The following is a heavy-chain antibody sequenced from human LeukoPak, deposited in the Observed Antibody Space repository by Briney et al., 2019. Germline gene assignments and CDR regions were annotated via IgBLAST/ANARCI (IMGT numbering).Heavy chain of an antibody. D-gene: IGHD3-22*01. CDR2: IYYSGST. J-gene: IGHJ4*02. V-gene: IGHV4-61*01. Sequence: SETLSLTCTVSGGSVSSGSYYWCWIRQPPGKGLEWIGYIYYSGSTNYNPSLKSRVTISVDTSKNQFSLKLSSVTAADTAVYYCARGYDSSGYYYGVDYWGQGTLATVSS. CDR1: GGSVSSGSYY. CDR3: ARGYDSSGYYYGVDY.